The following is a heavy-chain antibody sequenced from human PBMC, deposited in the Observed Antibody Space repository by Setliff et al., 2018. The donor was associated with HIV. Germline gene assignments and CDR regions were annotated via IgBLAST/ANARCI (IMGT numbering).Heavy chain of an antibody. D-gene: IGHD1-26*01. V-gene: IGHV1-46*01. J-gene: IGHJ6*03. CDR3: ARGGHYSGSYLPRDYYMDV. CDR1: GYTLTEVS. CDR2: INPSGGTT. Sequence: ASVKVSCKVSGYTLTEVSIHWVRQAPGQGLKWLGMINPSGGTTTYAQKFQGRVTMTSDTSTSTVYMDLSSLGSEDTAVYYCARGGHYSGSYLPRDYYMDVWGKGTTVTVSS.